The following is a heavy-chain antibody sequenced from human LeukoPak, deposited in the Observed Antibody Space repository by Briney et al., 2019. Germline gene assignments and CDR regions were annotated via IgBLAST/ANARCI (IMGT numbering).Heavy chain of an antibody. CDR1: GGSISSYY. J-gene: IGHJ4*02. V-gene: IGHV4-59*01. CDR3: ERGCDLAVGEIDY. CDR2: IYYSGST. D-gene: IGHD6-19*01. Sequence: SETLSLTCTVSGGSISSYYWSWIRQPPGKGLEWIGYIYYSGSTNYNPSLKSRVTISVDPSKNQFSLKLSSVTAADTAVYYCERGCDLAVGEIDYWGQGTLVTVSS.